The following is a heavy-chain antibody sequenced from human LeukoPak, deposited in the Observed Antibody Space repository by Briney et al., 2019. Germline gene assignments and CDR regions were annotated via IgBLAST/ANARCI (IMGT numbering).Heavy chain of an antibody. CDR3: AKTDLTVAVRPLDY. D-gene: IGHD6-6*01. J-gene: IGHJ4*02. CDR2: ISGSGDST. V-gene: IGHV3-23*01. Sequence: GGSLRLSCAASGFTFSNYAMSWVRQAPGRGLEWVPGISGSGDSTYYADSVKGRFTISRDNPKNTLHLQMNSLRAEDTAVYYCAKTDLTVAVRPLDYWGQGTLVTVSS. CDR1: GFTFSNYA.